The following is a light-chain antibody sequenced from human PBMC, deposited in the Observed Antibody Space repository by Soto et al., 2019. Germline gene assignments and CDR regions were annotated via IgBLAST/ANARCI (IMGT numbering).Light chain of an antibody. J-gene: IGLJ1*01. Sequence: QSVLSQAAKVSAAPGPKDTITCSGSSSNIGNNYVSWYQQLPGTAPKLPIYENNKRPSGIPDRFSGSKSGTSATLGITGLQTGDEADYYCGTWDSSLSAPYVFGTGTKVTVL. CDR3: GTWDSSLSAPYV. CDR2: ENN. V-gene: IGLV1-51*02. CDR1: SSNIGNNY.